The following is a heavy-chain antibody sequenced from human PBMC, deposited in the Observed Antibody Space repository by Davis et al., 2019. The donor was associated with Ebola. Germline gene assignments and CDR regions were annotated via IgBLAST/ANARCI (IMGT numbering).Heavy chain of an antibody. CDR1: GFTLDDYA. Sequence: PGGSLRPSCAASGFTLDDYAMHWVRQAPGKGLGWVSGISWNSGSIVYADSVKGRFTISRDNSKNTLYLQMNSLRAEDTAVYYCARAGWLRRSFDYWGQGTLVTVSS. V-gene: IGHV3-9*01. CDR2: ISWNSGSI. J-gene: IGHJ4*02. CDR3: ARAGWLRRSFDY. D-gene: IGHD5-12*01.